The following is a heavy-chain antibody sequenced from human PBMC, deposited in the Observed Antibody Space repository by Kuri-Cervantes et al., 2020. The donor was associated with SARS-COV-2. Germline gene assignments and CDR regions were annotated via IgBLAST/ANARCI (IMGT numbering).Heavy chain of an antibody. CDR2: SHYTGST. CDR1: GGSISSYY. D-gene: IGHD2-8*01. V-gene: IGHV4-59*12. J-gene: IGHJ4*02. Sequence: SETLSLTCSVSGGSISSYYWSWIRQPPGRGPEWIGYSHYTGSTNQNPSLNSRVTISVDTSKNQFSLNLTSVTAADTAVYYCARGRHTNTGRPGYFDSWGQGTQVTVSS. CDR3: ARGRHTNTGRPGYFDS.